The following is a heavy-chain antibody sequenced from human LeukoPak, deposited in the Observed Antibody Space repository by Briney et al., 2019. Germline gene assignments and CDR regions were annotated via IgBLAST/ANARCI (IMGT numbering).Heavy chain of an antibody. V-gene: IGHV4-39*01. J-gene: IGHJ5*02. CDR3: AKSYQLLFKTGLKWFDP. D-gene: IGHD2-2*01. Sequence: SETLSLTCAVYGGSFSSYYWGWIRQPPGKALEWIGSIYYSGSTYYYNPSLKSRVTISVDTSKNQFSLKLSSVTAADTAVYYCAKSYQLLFKTGLKWFDPWGQGTLVTVSS. CDR1: GGSFSSYY. CDR2: IYYSGST.